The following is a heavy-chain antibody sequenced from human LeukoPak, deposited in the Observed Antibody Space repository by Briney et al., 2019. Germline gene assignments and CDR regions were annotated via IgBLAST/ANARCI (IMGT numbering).Heavy chain of an antibody. V-gene: IGHV3-48*04. CDR1: GFTFSSYA. D-gene: IGHD2-15*01. CDR2: ISSSGSTI. Sequence: GGSLRLSCAASGFTFSSYAMSWVRQAPGKGLEWVSYISSSGSTIYYADSVKGRFTISRDNAKNSLYLQMNSLRAEDTAVYYCARDLRYCSGGSCYNWYFDLWGRGTLVTVSS. CDR3: ARDLRYCSGGSCYNWYFDL. J-gene: IGHJ2*01.